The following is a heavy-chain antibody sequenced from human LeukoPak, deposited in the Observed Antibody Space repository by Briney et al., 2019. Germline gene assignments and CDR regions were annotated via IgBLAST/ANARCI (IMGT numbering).Heavy chain of an antibody. CDR2: IRYDGSNK. CDR1: GFTFSSYG. Sequence: PGGSLRISYTASGFTFSSYGMHWVRQAPGKGLEWVAFIRYDGSNKYYADSAKGRFTIPRDNSKNTLYLQMNSLRAEDTAVYYCAKRAVAGPHNWFDPWGQGTLVTVSS. D-gene: IGHD6-19*01. J-gene: IGHJ5*02. V-gene: IGHV3-30*02. CDR3: AKRAVAGPHNWFDP.